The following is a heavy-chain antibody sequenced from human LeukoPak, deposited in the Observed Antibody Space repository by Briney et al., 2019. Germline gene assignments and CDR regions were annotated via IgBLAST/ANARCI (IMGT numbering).Heavy chain of an antibody. Sequence: GGSLRLSCAASGFTFSSYAMHWVRQAPGKGLEWVAVISYDGSNKYYADSVKGRFTISRDNSKNTLYLQMNSLRTEDTAVYYCARSIRGNYYYGTDVWGQGTTVTVSS. D-gene: IGHD3-10*01. CDR1: GFTFSSYA. CDR3: ARSIRGNYYYGTDV. V-gene: IGHV3-30-3*01. CDR2: ISYDGSNK. J-gene: IGHJ6*02.